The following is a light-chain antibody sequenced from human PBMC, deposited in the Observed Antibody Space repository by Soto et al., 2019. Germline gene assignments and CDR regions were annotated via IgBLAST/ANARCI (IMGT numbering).Light chain of an antibody. Sequence: EVVLTQSPGTLSLSPGERATLSCMASQSTYSNFLAWYQQKPGQAPRLLIYGASSRATGIPDRFSGSGSGTDFTLTISRLEPEDFAVYYCQQYGSSPWTFGQGTKVDIK. V-gene: IGKV3-20*01. CDR2: GAS. CDR3: QQYGSSPWT. CDR1: QSTYSNF. J-gene: IGKJ1*01.